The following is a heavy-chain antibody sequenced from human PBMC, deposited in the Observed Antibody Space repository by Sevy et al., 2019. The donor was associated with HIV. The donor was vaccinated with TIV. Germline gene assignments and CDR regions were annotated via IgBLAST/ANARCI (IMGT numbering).Heavy chain of an antibody. CDR3: ARVKYYYGSGSQGHQGPFDY. Sequence: GGSLRLSCAASGFTFSSYWMHWVRQAPGKGLVWVSRISSDGSSTSYSDSVKGRFTISRDNAKNTLYLQMNSLRAEDTAVYYCARVKYYYGSGSQGHQGPFDYWGQGTLVTVSS. J-gene: IGHJ4*01. V-gene: IGHV3-74*01. D-gene: IGHD3-10*01. CDR1: GFTFSSYW. CDR2: ISSDGSST.